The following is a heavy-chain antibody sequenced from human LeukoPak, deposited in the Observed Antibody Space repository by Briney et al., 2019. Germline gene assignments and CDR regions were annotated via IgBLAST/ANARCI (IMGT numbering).Heavy chain of an antibody. CDR2: IYYSGST. CDR3: AKHSDSRGFYYYGLDV. J-gene: IGHJ6*02. V-gene: IGHV4-39*07. D-gene: IGHD3-22*01. CDR1: GGSISSSSYY. Sequence: PSETLSLTCTVSGGSISSSSYYWGWIRQPPGKGLEWIGSIYYSGSTYYNPSLKSRVTISVDTSKNQFSLKLSSVTAADTAVYYCAKHSDSRGFYYYGLDVWGQGTTVTVSS.